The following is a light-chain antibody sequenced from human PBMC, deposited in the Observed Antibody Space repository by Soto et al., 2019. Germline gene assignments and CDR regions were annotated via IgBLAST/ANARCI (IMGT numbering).Light chain of an antibody. CDR1: SSDVGDYNY. Sequence: QSALTQPASVSGSPGQSITISCTGTSSDVGDYNYVSWYQQHPGKAPKLIIYEVTNRPSEVSYRFSGSKSGSTASMTISGLQAEDEADYYCSSYTNSNTYVFGTGTQLTVL. J-gene: IGLJ1*01. CDR2: EVT. CDR3: SSYTNSNTYV. V-gene: IGLV2-14*01.